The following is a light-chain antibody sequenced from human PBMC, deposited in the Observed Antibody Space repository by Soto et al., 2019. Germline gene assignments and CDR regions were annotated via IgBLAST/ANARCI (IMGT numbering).Light chain of an antibody. CDR1: SSDVGGYNY. CDR2: DVR. CDR3: SSYTTFSTYV. J-gene: IGLJ1*01. Sequence: QSALTQPASVSGSPGQSITISCTGTSSDVGGYNYVSWYQQHPGKAPKLMIYDVRNRPSGVSNRFSGSKSVNTASLTISGLQTEDEADYYCSSYTTFSTYVLGTGTKLTVL. V-gene: IGLV2-14*03.